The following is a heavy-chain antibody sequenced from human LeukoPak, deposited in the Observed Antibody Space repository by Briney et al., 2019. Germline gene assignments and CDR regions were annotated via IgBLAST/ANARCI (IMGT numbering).Heavy chain of an antibody. CDR1: GGSISSYY. D-gene: IGHD6-19*01. Sequence: PSGTLSLTCTVSGGSISSYYWSWIRQPPGKGLEWIGYNYYSGSTNYNPSLKTRVTISVDTSKNQFSLKLSSVTAADTAVYYCARKGSSGWIFDYWGQGTLVTVSS. CDR3: ARKGSSGWIFDY. CDR2: NYYSGST. V-gene: IGHV4-59*08. J-gene: IGHJ4*02.